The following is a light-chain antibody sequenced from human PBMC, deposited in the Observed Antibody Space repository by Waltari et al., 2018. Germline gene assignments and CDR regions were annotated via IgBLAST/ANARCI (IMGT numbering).Light chain of an antibody. CDR2: TSS. V-gene: IGKV1-39*01. CDR1: ETISVF. Sequence: DIQLTQSPSSLSASVGDRVTITCRANETISVFFDWYQQKAGQAPKLLIYTSSNLQTGVPSSFIGGGSGTDFSLTITNLQPEDFVTYFCQGSYSTPMYTFGQGTELE. J-gene: IGKJ2*01. CDR3: QGSYSTPMYT.